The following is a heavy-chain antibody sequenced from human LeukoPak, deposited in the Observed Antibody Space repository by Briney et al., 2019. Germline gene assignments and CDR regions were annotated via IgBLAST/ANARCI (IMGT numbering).Heavy chain of an antibody. V-gene: IGHV1-8*01. CDR1: GYTFTSYD. D-gene: IGHD3-22*01. CDR3: ARDGRYYDSSGYPISNFQH. Sequence: GASVKVSCKASGYTFTSYDINWVRQATGQGLEWMGWMNPNSGNTGYAQKFQGRVTMTRDTSISTAYMELSRLRSDDTAVYYCARDGRYYDSSGYPISNFQHWGQGTLVTVSS. J-gene: IGHJ1*01. CDR2: MNPNSGNT.